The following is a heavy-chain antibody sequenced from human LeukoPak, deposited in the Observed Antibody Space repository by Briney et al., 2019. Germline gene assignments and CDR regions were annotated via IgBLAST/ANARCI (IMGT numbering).Heavy chain of an antibody. CDR1: GFTFSRYG. D-gene: IGHD3-10*01. V-gene: IGHV3-33*08. Sequence: GGSLRLSCAASGFTFSRYGMHWVRLAPGKGQKWVAVIWYDGTSQYYEDSVKGRFAISRDNSKNTVSLQMNSLGVDDTAVYYCARSSYDGAGSYYPLDYWGQGILVTVS. CDR2: IWYDGTSQ. CDR3: ARSSYDGAGSYYPLDY. J-gene: IGHJ4*02.